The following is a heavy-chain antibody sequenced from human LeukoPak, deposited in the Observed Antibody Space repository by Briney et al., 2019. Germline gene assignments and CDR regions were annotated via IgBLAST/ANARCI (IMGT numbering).Heavy chain of an antibody. CDR3: ARGWVVVAATPPGGLDV. D-gene: IGHD2-15*01. Sequence: GASVKVSCKASGYTFIDYYMNWVRQAPGQGLEWMGGIIPIFGTANYAQKFQGRVTITADKSTSTAYMELSSLRSEDTAVYYCARGWVVVAATPPGGLDVWGKGTTVTVSS. J-gene: IGHJ6*04. V-gene: IGHV1-69*06. CDR1: GYTFIDYY. CDR2: IIPIFGTA.